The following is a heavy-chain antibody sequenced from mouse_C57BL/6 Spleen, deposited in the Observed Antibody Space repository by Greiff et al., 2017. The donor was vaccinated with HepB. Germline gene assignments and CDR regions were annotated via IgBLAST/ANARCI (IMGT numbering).Heavy chain of an antibody. CDR3: ARGGSWALLDY. D-gene: IGHD3-1*01. CDR2: INPSNGGT. J-gene: IGHJ2*01. Sequence: QVQLQQPGTELVKPGASVKLSCKASGYTFTSYWMHWVKQRPGQGLEWIGNINPSNGGTNYNEKFKSKATLTVDKSSSTAYMPLSSLTSEDYAVYDCARGGSWALLDYWGQGTTLTVSS. V-gene: IGHV1-53*01. CDR1: GYTFTSYW.